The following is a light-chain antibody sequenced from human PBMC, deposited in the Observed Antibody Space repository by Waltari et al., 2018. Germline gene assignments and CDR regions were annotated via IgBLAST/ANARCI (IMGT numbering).Light chain of an antibody. CDR3: QQYGNSPAT. Sequence: EVVLTQSPGTLYLSPGERATLSCRASQSVASNYLAWYKHKPGQAPRPLSYDASNRATGIPERFSGSGSGTDFTLTISRLEPEDFAVYACQQYGNSPATFGQGTKVEMK. V-gene: IGKV3-20*01. J-gene: IGKJ1*01. CDR2: DAS. CDR1: QSVASNY.